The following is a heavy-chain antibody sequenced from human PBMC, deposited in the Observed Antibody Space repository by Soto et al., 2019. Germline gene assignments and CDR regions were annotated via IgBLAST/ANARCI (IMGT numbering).Heavy chain of an antibody. J-gene: IGHJ4*02. Sequence: QVQLVESGGGVIQPGRSLKLSCGASGFTFSTYGMHWVRQAPGKGLEWVAVISHDGSNKYYADSVKGRFTISRDNSKNTLYLQMTSLTPEDTAVYYCAHGYRRGWYYFYYWGQGTLVTFSS. CDR1: GFTFSTYG. CDR2: ISHDGSNK. D-gene: IGHD6-19*01. V-gene: IGHV3-30*03. CDR3: AHGYRRGWYYFYY.